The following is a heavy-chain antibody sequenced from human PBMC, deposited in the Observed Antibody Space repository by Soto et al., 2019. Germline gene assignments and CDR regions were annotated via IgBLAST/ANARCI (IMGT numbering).Heavy chain of an antibody. D-gene: IGHD5-18*01. CDR2: ISYDGGLQ. CDR3: VSDRGYGHASVPYS. V-gene: IGHV3-30*03. J-gene: IGHJ4*02. CDR1: GFTFSSYG. Sequence: QAQLVESGGGVVQPGRSLRLSCAASGFTFSSYGMHWVRQAPGTGLEWVAVISYDGGLQHYADSVKGRFTISRDNSKNMGLLQMNSLRAEDTAVYYCVSDRGYGHASVPYSWGQGTLVSVPS.